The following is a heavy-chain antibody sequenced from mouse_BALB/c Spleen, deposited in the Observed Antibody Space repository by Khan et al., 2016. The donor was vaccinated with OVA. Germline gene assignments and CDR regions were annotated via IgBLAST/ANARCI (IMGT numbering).Heavy chain of an antibody. CDR2: IIGGGGTT. CDR3: ARHGDYDEAWFAY. D-gene: IGHD2-4*01. J-gene: IGHJ3*01. V-gene: IGHV5-12-1*01. CDR1: GFVFSTYD. Sequence: DVQLVESGGGLVKPGGSLKLSCAASGFVFSTYDMSWVRQTPEKRLEWVAFIIGGGGTTYYPDTVKGRFTISRDNAKNTLYLQMSSLKSDDTAMYYCARHGDYDEAWFAYWGQGTLVTVSA.